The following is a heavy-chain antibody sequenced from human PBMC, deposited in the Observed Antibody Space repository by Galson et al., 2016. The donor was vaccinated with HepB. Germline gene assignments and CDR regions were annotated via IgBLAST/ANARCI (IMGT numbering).Heavy chain of an antibody. CDR3: TRDPVYYDSSGYYYPGPFD. CDR1: GFTFSSYG. Sequence: SLRLSCAASGFTFSSYGMHWVRQAPGKGLEWVAMIWSDGSNKYYIDSVKGRFTISRDNFKNTLYLQMNSLRAEDTAVYYCTRDPVYYDSSGYYYPGPFDWGQGTLVTVSS. CDR2: IWSDGSNK. D-gene: IGHD3-22*01. J-gene: IGHJ4*02. V-gene: IGHV3-33*01.